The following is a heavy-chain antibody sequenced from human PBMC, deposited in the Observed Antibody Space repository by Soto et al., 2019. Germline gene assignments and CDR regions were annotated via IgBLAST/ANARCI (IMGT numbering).Heavy chain of an antibody. CDR3: ATDSSPFGGGSAFDI. CDR2: FDPEDGET. Sequence: AASVKVSCKVSGYTLTELSMHWVRQAPGKGLEWMGGFDPEDGETIYAQKFQGRVAMTEDTSTDTAYMELSSLRSEDTAVYYCATDSSPFGGGSAFDIWGQGTMVTVSS. J-gene: IGHJ3*02. V-gene: IGHV1-24*01. CDR1: GYTLTELS. D-gene: IGHD1-26*01.